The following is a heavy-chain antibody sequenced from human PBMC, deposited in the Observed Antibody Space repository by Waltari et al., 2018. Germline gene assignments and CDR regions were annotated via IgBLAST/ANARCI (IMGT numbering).Heavy chain of an antibody. CDR2: IRSKAYGGTT. J-gene: IGHJ4*02. V-gene: IGHV3-49*03. CDR1: GFTFGDYA. D-gene: IGHD6-13*01. CDR3: TRVLDSDSSSWDPFDY. Sequence: EVQLVESGGGLVQPGRSLRLSCTASGFTFGDYALSWFRQAPGKGLEWVGFIRSKAYGGTTEYAASVKGRFTISRDDSKSIAYLQMNSLKTEDTAVYYCTRVLDSDSSSWDPFDYWGQGTLVTVSS.